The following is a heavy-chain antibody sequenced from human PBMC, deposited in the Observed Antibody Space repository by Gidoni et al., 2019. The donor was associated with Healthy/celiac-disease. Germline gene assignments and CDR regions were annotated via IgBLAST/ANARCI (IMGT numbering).Heavy chain of an antibody. J-gene: IGHJ4*02. CDR1: GFPFSSYA. V-gene: IGHV3-23*01. CDR3: AKCGSSGWYVFDY. D-gene: IGHD6-19*01. CDR2: IRGSGGST. Sequence: EVQLLESGGGLVQPGGSLRLSCAASGFPFSSYAMSWVRQAPGQGLEWVSAIRGSGGSTYYADSVKGRFTISRDNSKNTLYLKMNSLRAEDTAVYYCAKCGSSGWYVFDYWGQGTLVTVSS.